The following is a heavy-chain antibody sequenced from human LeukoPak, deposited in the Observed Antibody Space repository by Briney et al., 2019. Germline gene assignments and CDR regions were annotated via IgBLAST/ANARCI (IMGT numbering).Heavy chain of an antibody. CDR3: ARDRGDYYFGY. V-gene: IGHV1-18*01. Sequence: GASVKVSCKASGHTFISYGITWVRRAPGQGLEWMGWIGRNNGNTKFAQKFQGRVTMTTDTSTTTAYMELRSLRSDDTAVYFCARDRGDYYFGYWGQGTLVSVSS. CDR1: GHTFISYG. D-gene: IGHD6-25*01. J-gene: IGHJ4*02. CDR2: IGRNNGNT.